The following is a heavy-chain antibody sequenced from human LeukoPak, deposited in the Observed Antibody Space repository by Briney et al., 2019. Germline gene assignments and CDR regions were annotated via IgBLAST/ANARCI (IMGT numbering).Heavy chain of an antibody. J-gene: IGHJ4*02. Sequence: ASVKVSCKASGGTFSSYPINWVRQATGQGLEWMGWKNPNSGNTGYAQKFQGRVTITRNTSISTAYMELGSLRSEDTAVYYCATLLTYSSGWFLYWGQGTLVTVSS. CDR2: KNPNSGNT. CDR3: ATLLTYSSGWFLY. CDR1: GGTFSSYP. V-gene: IGHV1-8*03. D-gene: IGHD6-19*01.